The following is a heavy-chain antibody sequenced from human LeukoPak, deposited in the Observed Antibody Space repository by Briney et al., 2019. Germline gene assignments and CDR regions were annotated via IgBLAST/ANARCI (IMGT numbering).Heavy chain of an antibody. D-gene: IGHD3-22*01. Sequence: TVKISCKVSGYTFTDYYMHWVQQAPGKGLEWMGLVDPEDGETIYAEKFQGRVTITADTSTDTAYMELSSLRSKDTAVYYCATVSPYYYDSSGYYYPLDYWGQGTLVTVSS. J-gene: IGHJ4*02. CDR3: ATVSPYYYDSSGYYYPLDY. V-gene: IGHV1-69-2*01. CDR1: GYTFTDYY. CDR2: VDPEDGET.